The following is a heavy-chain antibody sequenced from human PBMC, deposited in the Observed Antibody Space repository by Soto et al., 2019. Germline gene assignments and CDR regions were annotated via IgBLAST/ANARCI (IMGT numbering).Heavy chain of an antibody. CDR3: AREREPYFDY. CDR2: IYYSGRT. Sequence: SETLSLTCTVSGGSISSGDYYWSWIRQPPGKGLEWIGYIYYSGRTYYNPSLKSRVTISVDTSKNQFSLKLSSVTAADTAVYYCAREREPYFDYWGQGTLVTVSS. J-gene: IGHJ4*02. V-gene: IGHV4-30-4*01. D-gene: IGHD1-26*01. CDR1: GGSISSGDYY.